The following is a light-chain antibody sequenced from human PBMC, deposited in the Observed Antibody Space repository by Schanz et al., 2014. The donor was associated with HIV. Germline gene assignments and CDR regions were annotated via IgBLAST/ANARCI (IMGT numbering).Light chain of an antibody. V-gene: IGLV1-40*01. CDR3: QSYDSSLRVVV. CDR1: SSNIGSGYH. CDR2: ENN. Sequence: QSVLTQPPSVSGAPGQRVTISCTGSSSNIGSGYHVQWYQQFPGTAPKLLIYENNHRPSGVPDRISGSRSATSASLAITGLQAEDEADYYCQSYDSSLRVVVFGGGTKLTVL. J-gene: IGLJ2*01.